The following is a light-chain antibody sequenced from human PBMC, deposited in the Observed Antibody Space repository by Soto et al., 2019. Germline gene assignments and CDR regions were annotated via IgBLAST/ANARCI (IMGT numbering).Light chain of an antibody. V-gene: IGKV4-1*01. CDR1: QSVLYSSNNKNY. CDR3: NQYYSTPIT. Sequence: DIVMTQSPDSLAVSLGERATINCKSSQSVLYSSNNKNYLAWYQQKPGQPPKLLIYWASTRESGVPDRFSGSGSGTDFTLTISSLQAEDVAVYYCNQYYSTPITFGQGTRLEIK. CDR2: WAS. J-gene: IGKJ5*01.